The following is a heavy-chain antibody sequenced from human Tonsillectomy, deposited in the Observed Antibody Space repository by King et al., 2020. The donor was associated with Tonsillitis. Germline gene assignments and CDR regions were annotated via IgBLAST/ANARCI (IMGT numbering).Heavy chain of an antibody. CDR3: ARHWSGCDM. CDR1: GGSISSSSYY. J-gene: IGHJ4*02. CDR2: IYYSGST. D-gene: IGHD5-12*01. V-gene: IGHV4-39*01. Sequence: QLQESGPGLVKPSETLSLTCTVFGGSISSSSYYWGWIRQPPGKGLEWIGSIYYSGSTYYNPSLTSRVTISVDTSKNQFSLKLSSVTAADTAVYYCARHWSGCDMWGQGTLVTVSS.